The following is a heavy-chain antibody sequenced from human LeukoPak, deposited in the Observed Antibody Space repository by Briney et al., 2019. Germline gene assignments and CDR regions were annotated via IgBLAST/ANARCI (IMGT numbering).Heavy chain of an antibody. CDR2: TYYRSKWYN. CDR3: ARVNSWTEEPDTGFDY. Sequence: SQTLSLTCAISGDTVSNKRSAWNWIRQSPSRGLEWLGRTYYRSKWYNGYAVSVKSRITINPDTSKNQFSLQLNSVSPEDTAVYYCARVNSWTEEPDTGFDYWGQGILVTVSS. V-gene: IGHV6-1*01. D-gene: IGHD1-14*01. J-gene: IGHJ4*02. CDR1: GDTVSNKRSA.